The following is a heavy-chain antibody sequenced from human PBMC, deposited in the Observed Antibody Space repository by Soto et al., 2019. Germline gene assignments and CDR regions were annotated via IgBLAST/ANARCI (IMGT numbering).Heavy chain of an antibody. Sequence: RKISCKGSGYSFTSYWISWVRQMPGKGLEWMGRIDPSDSYTNYSPSFQGHVTISAGKSISTAYLQWSSLKASDTAMYYCATRDGYNAYDYWGQGTLVTVSS. CDR3: ATRDGYNAYDY. CDR1: GYSFTSYW. J-gene: IGHJ4*02. V-gene: IGHV5-10-1*01. D-gene: IGHD3-16*01. CDR2: IDPSDSYT.